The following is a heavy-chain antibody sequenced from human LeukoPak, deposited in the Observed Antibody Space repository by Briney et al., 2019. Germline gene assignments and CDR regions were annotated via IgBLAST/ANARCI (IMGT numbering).Heavy chain of an antibody. D-gene: IGHD3-10*01. J-gene: IGHJ4*02. CDR1: GYSISSGYY. V-gene: IGHV4-38-2*01. CDR2: IYHSGST. CDR3: ATLRGEGETDY. Sequence: TASETLSLTCAVSGYSISSGYYWGWIRQPPGKGLEWIGSIYHSGSTYYNPSLKSRVTISVDTSKNQFSLKLSSVTAADPAVYYCATLRGEGETDYWGQGTLVTVSS.